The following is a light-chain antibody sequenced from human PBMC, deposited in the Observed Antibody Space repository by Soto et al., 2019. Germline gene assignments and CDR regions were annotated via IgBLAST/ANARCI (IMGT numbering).Light chain of an antibody. CDR1: QTITYNF. J-gene: IGKJ4*01. Sequence: TQSPSTLSASVGDRVTITCRASQTITYNFLAWYQKKPGLAPRLLVYDASNRATGIPDRFSGSGSGTDFTLTISTLEPEDFAVYYCQHYGESSSTFGGGTRVEI. CDR3: QHYGESSST. CDR2: DAS. V-gene: IGKV3D-20*01.